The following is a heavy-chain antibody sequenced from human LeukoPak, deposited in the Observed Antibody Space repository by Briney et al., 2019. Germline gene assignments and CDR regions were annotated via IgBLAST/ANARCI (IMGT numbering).Heavy chain of an antibody. J-gene: IGHJ4*02. CDR1: GFTLGSHD. CDR2: VSSGFHA. V-gene: IGHV3-13*01. D-gene: IGHD5-18*01. Sequence: PGGSLRLSCTASGFTLGSHDMHWVRQIPGQGLEWGAAVSSGFHALFADSVEGRFTVSREDARNSLYLQMNSLRAGDTAVYYCVREARGYHYTYFDYWGQGTLVTVSS. CDR3: VREARGYHYTYFDY.